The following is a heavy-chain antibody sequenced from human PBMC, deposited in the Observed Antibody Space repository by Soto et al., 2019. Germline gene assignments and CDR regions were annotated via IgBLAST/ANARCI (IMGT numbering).Heavy chain of an antibody. J-gene: IGHJ6*02. CDR2: INAGSGNA. CDR1: GYSFQTYS. D-gene: IGHD4-17*01. CDR3: ARDGTTVASYYYYGMDV. V-gene: IGHV1-3*01. Sequence: ASVKVSCXASGYSFQTYSIHWVRQAPGQRLEWMGSINAGSGNAKYSPKFQDRVTITRDTSATTAYMELSSPRSEDTAVYYCARDGTTVASYYYYGMDVWGQGTTVTVSS.